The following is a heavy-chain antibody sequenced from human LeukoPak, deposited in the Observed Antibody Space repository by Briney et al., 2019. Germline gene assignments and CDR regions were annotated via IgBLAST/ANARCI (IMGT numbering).Heavy chain of an antibody. Sequence: ASVKVSCKASGYTFTGYYMHWVRQAPGQGLEWMGWINPKSGGTNYAQKFQGRVTMTRDTSINTAYMELSRLRSDDTAVYYCARDHTVTYTFDPWGQGTLVTVSS. V-gene: IGHV1-2*02. J-gene: IGHJ5*02. CDR2: INPKSGGT. D-gene: IGHD4-17*01. CDR3: ARDHTVTYTFDP. CDR1: GYTFTGYY.